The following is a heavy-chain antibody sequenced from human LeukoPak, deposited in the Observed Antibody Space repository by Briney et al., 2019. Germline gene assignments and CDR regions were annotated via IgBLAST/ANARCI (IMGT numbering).Heavy chain of an antibody. CDR3: ASVSIVGSTTDFDY. CDR1: GGIFLSYA. J-gene: IGHJ4*02. Sequence: SSVKVSCKASGGIFLSYAISWVRQAPGQGLEWMGRIIPIFGTANYEQKFQVRGTITTDESTITTYMVLTSVRSEDKGVYYCASVSIVGSTTDFDYWGQGTLVTVSS. CDR2: IIPIFGTA. V-gene: IGHV1-69*05. D-gene: IGHD1-26*01.